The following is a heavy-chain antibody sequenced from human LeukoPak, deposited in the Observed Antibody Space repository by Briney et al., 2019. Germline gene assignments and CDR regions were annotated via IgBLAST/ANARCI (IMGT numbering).Heavy chain of an antibody. CDR3: ARDRYGGNYYYYYYMDV. D-gene: IGHD4-23*01. CDR1: GGSISSYY. J-gene: IGHJ6*03. CDR2: IYYSGST. Sequence: SEALSLTCTVSGGSISSYYWSWIRQPPGKGLEWIGYIYYSGSTNYNPSLKSRVTISVDTSKNQFSLKLSSVTAADAAVYYCARDRYGGNYYYYYYMDVWGKGTTVTVSS. V-gene: IGHV4-59*01.